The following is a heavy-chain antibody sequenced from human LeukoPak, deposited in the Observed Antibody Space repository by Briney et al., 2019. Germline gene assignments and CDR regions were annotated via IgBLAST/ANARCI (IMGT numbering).Heavy chain of an antibody. CDR3: AKPNEMIVVVGSLDY. D-gene: IGHD3-22*01. V-gene: IGHV3-23*01. J-gene: IGHJ4*02. CDR1: GFTFSIYT. CDR2: FGSSGDNA. Sequence: PGGSLRLSCAACGFTFSIYTFTWVRQAPGKGLEWVSSFGSSGDNAYYADAVKGRFTISRDNSKNTLSLQMNSLRADDTAVYYCAKPNEMIVVVGSLDYWGQGTLVTVSS.